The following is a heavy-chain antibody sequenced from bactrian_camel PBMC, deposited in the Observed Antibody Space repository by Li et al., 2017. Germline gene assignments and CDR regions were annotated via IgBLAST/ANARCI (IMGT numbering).Heavy chain of an antibody. J-gene: IGHJ4*01. V-gene: IGHV3S1*01. Sequence: HVQLVESGGGSVQPGGSLRISCEVSSDFYSRQSLQSRCLGWFRRAPGKEREGVAALYPDAGSTYYDDSVKGRFTISRDDAKNTVYLQMNSLKPEDTAMYYCAADFNVYGDNWLREENFEYWGQGTQVTVS. D-gene: IGHD1*01. CDR3: AADFNVYGDNWLREENFEY. CDR2: LYPDAGST. CDR1: DFYSRQSLQSR.